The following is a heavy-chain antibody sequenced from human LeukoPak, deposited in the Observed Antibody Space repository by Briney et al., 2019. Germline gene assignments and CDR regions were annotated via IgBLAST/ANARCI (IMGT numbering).Heavy chain of an antibody. CDR2: ICYGGRT. V-gene: IGHV4-39*01. CDR1: GDSIRSYNQY. D-gene: IGHD6-19*01. CDR3: ARMMYGNGWNRYYFDY. J-gene: IGHJ4*02. Sequence: PSEALSLTCTVSGDSIRSYNQYWGWIRQPPGKGLGWLGSICYGGRTHANPSLKSRVTISVDTSKNQFSLRVTSATAADTAVYYCARMMYGNGWNRYYFDYWGQGTLVTVSS.